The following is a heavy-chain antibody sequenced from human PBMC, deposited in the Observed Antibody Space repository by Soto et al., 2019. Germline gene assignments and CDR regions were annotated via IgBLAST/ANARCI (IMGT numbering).Heavy chain of an antibody. CDR1: GGSFSGYY. V-gene: IGHV4-34*01. CDR2: INNGGSS. Sequence: SETLSLTCAGYGGSFSGYYWSWIRQPPGKGLEWIGEINNGGSSNYNPSLKSRGSMSVGTSNNQFSLKLASVTAADTAVYYCARGRGDGYNQNWYFDLWGRGTLVTVSS. J-gene: IGHJ2*01. CDR3: ARGRGDGYNQNWYFDL. D-gene: IGHD3-10*01.